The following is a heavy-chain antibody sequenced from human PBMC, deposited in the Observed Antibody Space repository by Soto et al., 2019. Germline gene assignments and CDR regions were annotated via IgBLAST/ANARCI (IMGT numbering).Heavy chain of an antibody. CDR2: INPSGGST. CDR3: ARAREDPFRY. V-gene: IGHV1-46*03. D-gene: IGHD1-26*01. CDR1: GYTFTSYY. J-gene: IGHJ4*02. Sequence: QVQLVQSGAEVKKPGASVKVSCKASGYTFTSYYMHWVRQAPGQGLEWMGIINPSGGSTSYAQKSQGRVTMTRDTSTSTVYMEMSSLRSEDTAVYYCARAREDPFRYWGQGTLVTVSS.